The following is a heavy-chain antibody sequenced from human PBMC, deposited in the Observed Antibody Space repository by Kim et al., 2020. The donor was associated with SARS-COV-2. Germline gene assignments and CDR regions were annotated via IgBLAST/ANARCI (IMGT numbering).Heavy chain of an antibody. CDR3: ARATFYDFWSGNAFDI. Sequence: SLKRRVHISVDTSKNQFSLKLSSVTAVDTAVYYCARATFYDFWSGNAFDIWGQGTMVTVSS. D-gene: IGHD3-3*01. V-gene: IGHV4-31*02. J-gene: IGHJ3*02.